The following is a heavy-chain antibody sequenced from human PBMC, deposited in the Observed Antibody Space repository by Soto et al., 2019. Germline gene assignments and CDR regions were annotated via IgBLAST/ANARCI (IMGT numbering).Heavy chain of an antibody. CDR2: ISTYNGDT. D-gene: IGHD2-15*01. V-gene: IGHV1-18*01. Sequence: ASVKVSCKTSGYTFTSYGITWVRQAPGQGLEWMAWISTYNGDTDYAQKFQGRVTMTTDTSTNTAYMELKNLRSDDTAMYYCARDKIVVSGKGYPFDIWGQGTMVTVSS. CDR3: ARDKIVVSGKGYPFDI. CDR1: GYTFTSYG. J-gene: IGHJ3*02.